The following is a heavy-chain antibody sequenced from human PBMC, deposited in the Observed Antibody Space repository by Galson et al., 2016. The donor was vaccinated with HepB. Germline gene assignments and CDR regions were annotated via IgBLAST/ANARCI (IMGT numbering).Heavy chain of an antibody. V-gene: IGHV1-2*06. CDR2: INPNSGGT. CDR1: GYTFTGYH. Sequence: SVKVSCKASGYTFTGYHMHWVRQAPGQGLEWMGRINPNSGGTNYAQKFQGRVTMTRDTSISTAYMELSRLRSDDTAVYYCARDGYSSSWYSHTAGYYYGMDVWGQGTTVTVSS. CDR3: ARDGYSSSWYSHTAGYYYGMDV. J-gene: IGHJ6*02. D-gene: IGHD6-13*01.